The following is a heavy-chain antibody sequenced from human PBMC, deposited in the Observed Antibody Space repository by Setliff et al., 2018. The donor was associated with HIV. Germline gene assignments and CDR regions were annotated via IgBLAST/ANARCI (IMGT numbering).Heavy chain of an antibody. CDR3: ARGGPAVAYAVDV. CDR1: GGSFSGYY. V-gene: IGHV4-34*01. D-gene: IGHD5-12*01. CDR2: INHSGST. J-gene: IGHJ6*02. Sequence: SETLSLTCAVYGGSFSGYYWSWIRQSPGKGLEWIGEINHSGSTNYNPSLKSRVTISVDTSKNQFSLKLSSVTAADTAIYYCARGGPAVAYAVDVWGQGTTVTVSS.